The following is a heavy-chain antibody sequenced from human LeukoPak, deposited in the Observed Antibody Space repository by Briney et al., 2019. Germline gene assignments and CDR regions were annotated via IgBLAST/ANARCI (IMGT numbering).Heavy chain of an antibody. V-gene: IGHV3-30*02. Sequence: PGGSLRLSCAASGFTFSSYGMHWVRQAPGKGLEWVSFIRYDGSNEYYADSVRGRFTISRDNSKNTLYLQMNSLRAEDTAVYYCAKDGGAYYGHWGQGTLVTVSS. D-gene: IGHD3-10*01. CDR3: AKDGGAYYGH. J-gene: IGHJ4*02. CDR1: GFTFSSYG. CDR2: IRYDGSNE.